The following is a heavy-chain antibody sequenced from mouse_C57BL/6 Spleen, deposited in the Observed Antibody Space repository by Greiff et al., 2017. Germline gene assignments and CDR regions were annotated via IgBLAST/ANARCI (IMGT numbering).Heavy chain of an antibody. J-gene: IGHJ3*01. CDR3: ARSFYDGYYGFAY. V-gene: IGHV1-18*01. D-gene: IGHD2-3*01. CDR1: GYTFTDYN. CDR2: INPNNGGT. Sequence: EVQLQQSGPELVKPGASVKIPCKASGYTFTDYNMDWVKQSHGKSLEWIGDINPNNGGTIYNQKFKGTATLTVDKSSSTAYMELRSLTSEDTAVYYFARSFYDGYYGFAYWGQGTLVTVSA.